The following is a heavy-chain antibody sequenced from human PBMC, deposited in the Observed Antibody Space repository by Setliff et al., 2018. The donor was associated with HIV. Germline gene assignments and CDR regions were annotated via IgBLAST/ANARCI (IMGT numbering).Heavy chain of an antibody. CDR3: ARAHHDFWSGYCPFDY. CDR1: GDSISSGSYY. Sequence: KPSETLSLTCTVSGDSISSGSYYWSWIRQHPGKGLEWIGYIHYSGSTHYNPSLDSRLTISVDTSQNRFFLKLSSVTAADTAVYFCARAHHDFWSGYCPFDYWGQGTLVTVSS. J-gene: IGHJ4*02. D-gene: IGHD3-3*01. CDR2: IHYSGST. V-gene: IGHV4-31*03.